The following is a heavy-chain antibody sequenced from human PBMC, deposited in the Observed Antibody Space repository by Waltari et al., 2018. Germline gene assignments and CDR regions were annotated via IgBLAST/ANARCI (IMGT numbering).Heavy chain of an antibody. V-gene: IGHV4-34*01. CDR3: ARGGWLRSSFDS. J-gene: IGHJ4*02. CDR2: VNHSGST. D-gene: IGHD5-12*01. CDR1: GGSFSGYY. Sequence: QVQLQQWGAGLLKPSETLSLTCAVYGGSFSGYYWSWLRQTPGKGLEWIGEVNHSGSTNYNPSLKSRVTISVDTSKNQFSLKVNSVTAADTAVYYCARGGWLRSSFDSWSQGTLVTVSS.